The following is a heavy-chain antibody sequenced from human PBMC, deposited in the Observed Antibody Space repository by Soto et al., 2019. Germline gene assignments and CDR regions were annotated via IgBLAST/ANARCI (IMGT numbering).Heavy chain of an antibody. J-gene: IGHJ5*02. CDR2: ISESGDRT. Sequence: GGSLRLSCAASGLTFSGHAMTWVRQAPGKGLEWVSTISESGDRTFYADSVKGRFTISRDNSKNTLFLHLRSLRVEDTAIYYCMPGSSGAQGEDRWGQGTLVTVS. CDR3: MPGSSGAQGEDR. V-gene: IGHV3-23*01. D-gene: IGHD3-10*01. CDR1: GLTFSGHA.